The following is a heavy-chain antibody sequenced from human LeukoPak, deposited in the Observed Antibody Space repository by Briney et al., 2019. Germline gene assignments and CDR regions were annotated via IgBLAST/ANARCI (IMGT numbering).Heavy chain of an antibody. Sequence: GGSLRLSCAAAGFTVSSNYMSWVRQAAGKGLEWVSVIYSGGSTYYADSVKGRFTISRDNSKNTLYLQMNSLRAEDTAVYYCAREKGHYFDYWGQGTLVTVSS. CDR1: GFTVSSNY. CDR3: AREKGHYFDY. CDR2: IYSGGST. V-gene: IGHV3-66*01. J-gene: IGHJ4*02.